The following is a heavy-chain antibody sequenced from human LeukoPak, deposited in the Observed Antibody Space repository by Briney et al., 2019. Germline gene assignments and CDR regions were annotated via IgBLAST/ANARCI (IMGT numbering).Heavy chain of an antibody. D-gene: IGHD2-2*01. J-gene: IGHJ4*02. CDR1: GFTFSSYS. CDR2: ISSSSSYI. V-gene: IGHV3-21*01. CDR3: ARDGGYCSGASCYHYFDY. Sequence: PGGSLRLSCAASGFTFSSYSMNWVRQAPGKGLEWVSSISSSSSYIYYADSVKGRFTISRDNAKNSLYLQMNSLRAEDTAVYYCARDGGYCSGASCYHYFDYWGQGTLVTVSS.